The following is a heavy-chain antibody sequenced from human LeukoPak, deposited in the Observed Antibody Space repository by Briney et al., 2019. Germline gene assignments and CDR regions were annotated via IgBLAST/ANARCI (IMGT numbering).Heavy chain of an antibody. V-gene: IGHV3-23*01. CDR3: VKHSAPVLAAARFDY. J-gene: IGHJ4*02. D-gene: IGHD2-2*01. CDR2: ISGSGTNT. CDR1: GFPFSSYS. Sequence: GGSLSLSCAASGFPFSSYSMSWVRQAPGKGLEWVSVISGSGTNTYYADSVKGRFTISRDNSKNTLYLQMNSLRAEDTALYYCVKHSAPVLAAARFDYWGQGNLVTVSS.